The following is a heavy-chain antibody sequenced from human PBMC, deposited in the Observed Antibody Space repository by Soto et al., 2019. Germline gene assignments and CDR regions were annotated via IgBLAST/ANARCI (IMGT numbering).Heavy chain of an antibody. CDR2: IHYSGST. CDR3: ARRDGSYEAWFDP. CDR1: GGSISSSAYY. D-gene: IGHD1-26*01. J-gene: IGHJ5*02. Sequence: QLQLQESGPGLVKPSETLSLTCTVSGGSISSSAYYWVWIRQPPGKGLEWIGSIHYSGSTYYNPSLKSRVTISVDTSKNQFSVRLSSVPAADTAVYYCARRDGSYEAWFDPWCQGSLVTVSS. V-gene: IGHV4-39*01.